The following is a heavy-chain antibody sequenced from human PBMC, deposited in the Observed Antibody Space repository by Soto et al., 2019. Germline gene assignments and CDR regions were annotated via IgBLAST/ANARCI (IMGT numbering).Heavy chain of an antibody. Sequence: EVQLLEAGGDLIQPGGSLRLSCAASGFTFSSYTMTWVRQAPGKGLEWVSAINGGGGSTYYADSVKGRFTISRDNSKDTLNLQMNSLRAEDTAVHYCAKDKVCSGGSCYYDYWGQGTLVTVSS. CDR3: AKDKVCSGGSCYYDY. CDR1: GFTFSSYT. D-gene: IGHD2-15*01. CDR2: INGGGGST. V-gene: IGHV3-23*01. J-gene: IGHJ4*02.